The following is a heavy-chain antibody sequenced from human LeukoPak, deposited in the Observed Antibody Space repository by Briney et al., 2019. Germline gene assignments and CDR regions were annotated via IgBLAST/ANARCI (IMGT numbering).Heavy chain of an antibody. CDR3: ASGIEGFDP. Sequence: SQTLSLTCAISGDSVSSNIAAWNWLRQSPSRGLEWLGRTYYRSKWYNDYAESVKSRITINPDTSKNQFSLQLNSVTPEDTAVYYCASGIEGFDPWGQGTLVTVSS. J-gene: IGHJ5*02. V-gene: IGHV6-1*01. D-gene: IGHD1-14*01. CDR2: TYYRSKWYN. CDR1: GDSVSSNIAA.